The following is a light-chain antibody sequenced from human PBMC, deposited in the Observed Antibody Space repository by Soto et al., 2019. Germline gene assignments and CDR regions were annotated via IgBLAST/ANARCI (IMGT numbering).Light chain of an antibody. CDR2: KVS. CDR3: MQGTHWPVT. CDR1: QSLVYSDGNTY. J-gene: IGKJ2*01. V-gene: IGKV2-30*01. Sequence: DVVITQSPLSLPVTLGQPASISCRSSQSLVYSDGNTYLNWFQQRPGQSPRRLISKVSNRDSGVPDRFSGSGSGADFTLQISRVEADDVGVYYCMQGTHWPVTFGQGTKLEIK.